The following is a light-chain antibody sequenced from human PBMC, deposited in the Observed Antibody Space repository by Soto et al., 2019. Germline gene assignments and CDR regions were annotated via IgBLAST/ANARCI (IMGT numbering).Light chain of an antibody. Sequence: DIQMTHSPSSLSAAAGDRVTITCRASQSISSYLNWYQQKPGKAPKLLIYAASSLQSGVPSRFSGSGSGTDFTLTISSLQPEDFATYYCQQSYSTPLTFGGGTKVDIK. CDR1: QSISSY. V-gene: IGKV1-39*01. CDR3: QQSYSTPLT. CDR2: AAS. J-gene: IGKJ4*01.